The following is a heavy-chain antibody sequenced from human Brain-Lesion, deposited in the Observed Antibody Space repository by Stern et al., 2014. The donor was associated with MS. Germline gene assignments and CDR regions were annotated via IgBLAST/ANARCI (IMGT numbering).Heavy chain of an antibody. D-gene: IGHD3-10*01. J-gene: IGHJ4*02. CDR2: INRDGSTT. V-gene: IGHV3-74*02. CDR3: TILSGPYDH. CDR1: GFTFGNSW. Sequence: EVQLVESGGGLVQPGGSLRLSCAASGFTFGNSWMHWVRPAPGKGLVWVSRINRDGSTTTYADSVKGRFTISRDNAKNTLYLQMSSLRAEDTAVYYCTILSGPYDHWGQGTLVTVSS.